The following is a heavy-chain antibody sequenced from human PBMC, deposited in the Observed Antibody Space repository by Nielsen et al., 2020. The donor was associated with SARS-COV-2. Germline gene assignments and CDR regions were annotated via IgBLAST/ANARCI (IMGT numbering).Heavy chain of an antibody. CDR2: INAGNGNI. CDR3: ARDARIAAALGAFDI. Sequence: ASVKVSCKASGYTFTSYAMHWVRQAPGQRLEWMGWINAGNGNIKYSQKFQGRVTITRDTSASTAYMELSSLRSEDTAVYYCARDARIAAALGAFDIWGQGTMVTVSS. J-gene: IGHJ3*02. D-gene: IGHD6-13*01. V-gene: IGHV1-3*01. CDR1: GYTFTSYA.